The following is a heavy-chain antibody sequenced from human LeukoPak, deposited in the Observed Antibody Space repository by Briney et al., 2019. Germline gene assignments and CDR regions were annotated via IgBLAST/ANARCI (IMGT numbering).Heavy chain of an antibody. CDR1: GGSISSYY. V-gene: IGHV4-4*07. CDR2: IYTSGST. D-gene: IGHD2-2*01. Sequence: PSETLSLTCTVSGGSISSYYWSWIRQPAGKGLEWIGRIYTSGSTNYNPSLKSRVTMSVDTSKNQFSLKLSSVTAADTAVYYCARETQAHDCSSTSCYWSWFDPWGQGTLVTVSS. J-gene: IGHJ5*02. CDR3: ARETQAHDCSSTSCYWSWFDP.